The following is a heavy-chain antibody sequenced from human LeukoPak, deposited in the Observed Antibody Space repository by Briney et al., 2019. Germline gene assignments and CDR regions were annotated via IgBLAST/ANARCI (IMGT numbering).Heavy chain of an antibody. Sequence: ASVKVSCKASGYTFTSYGISWVRQAPGQGLEWMGWISAYNGNTNYAQKLQGRVTMTSDTSTSTAYMELRSLRSDDTAVYYCARSGDRPPYYYYGMDVWGQGTTVTVSS. V-gene: IGHV1-18*01. CDR1: GYTFTSYG. J-gene: IGHJ6*02. CDR2: ISAYNGNT. CDR3: ARSGDRPPYYYYGMDV. D-gene: IGHD7-27*01.